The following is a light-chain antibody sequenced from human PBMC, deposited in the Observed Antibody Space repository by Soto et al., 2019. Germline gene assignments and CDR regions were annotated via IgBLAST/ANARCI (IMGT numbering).Light chain of an antibody. CDR3: QQYGTSPRT. CDR1: QSVSRY. CDR2: DAS. V-gene: IGKV3-11*01. J-gene: IGKJ1*01. Sequence: EIALTQSPATLSLSPGERATLSCRASQSVSRYLAWYQQKPGQAPRLLIYDASNRATGIPARFSGSGSGTDFTLTISRLEPEDFAVYYCQQYGTSPRTFGQGTKADIK.